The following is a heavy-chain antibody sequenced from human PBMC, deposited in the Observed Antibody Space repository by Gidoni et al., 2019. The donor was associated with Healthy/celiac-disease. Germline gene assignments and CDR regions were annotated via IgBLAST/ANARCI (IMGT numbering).Heavy chain of an antibody. CDR2: IYHCGST. J-gene: IGHJ4*02. D-gene: IGHD3-10*01. CDR3: ARDSYGSGSMEDY. Sequence: QVQLQESGPGLVKPSETLSLTCTVSGYSFSSGYYWGWVRPPPGKGLEWIGGIYHCGSTYYNPSLKSRVTISVDTSKNQFSLKLGSVTAADTAVYYCARDSYGSGSMEDYWGQGTLVTVSS. V-gene: IGHV4-38-2*02. CDR1: GYSFSSGYY.